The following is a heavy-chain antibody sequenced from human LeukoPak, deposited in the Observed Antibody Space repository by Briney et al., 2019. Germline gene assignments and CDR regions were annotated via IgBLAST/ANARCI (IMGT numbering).Heavy chain of an antibody. CDR2: ISSSGSTI. Sequence: KAGGSLRLSCAASGFTFSDYYMSWIRQAPGKGLEWVSYISSSGSTIYYADSVKGRFTISRDNAKNSLYLQMNSLRAEDTAVYYCARVSGRVPRKAHFDYWGQGTLVTVSS. J-gene: IGHJ4*02. CDR3: ARVSGRVPRKAHFDY. CDR1: GFTFSDYY. V-gene: IGHV3-11*04.